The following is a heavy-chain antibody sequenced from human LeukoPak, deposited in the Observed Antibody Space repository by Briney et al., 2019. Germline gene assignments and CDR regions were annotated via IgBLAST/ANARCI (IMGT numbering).Heavy chain of an antibody. D-gene: IGHD3-16*01. CDR3: AKDPYYDYDNIDY. CDR2: ISYHGSNK. V-gene: IGHV3-30*04. Sequence: PGGSLRLSCAASGFTFSSYAMHWVRQAPGKGLEWVAVISYHGSNKYYADSVEGRFTISRDNSKNTLYLQMNSLRAEDTAVYYCAKDPYYDYDNIDYWGQGTLVTVSS. J-gene: IGHJ4*02. CDR1: GFTFSSYA.